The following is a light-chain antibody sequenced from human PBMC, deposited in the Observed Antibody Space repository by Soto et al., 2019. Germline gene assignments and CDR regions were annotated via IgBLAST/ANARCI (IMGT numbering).Light chain of an antibody. CDR2: GAS. V-gene: IGKV3-15*01. Sequence: EIVMTQSPATLSVSPGDRVTLSCRASQSVRSNSAWYQQKPGQAPRLLFYGASTRATGIPARFSGSGSGTDFTLTISSLEPEDSAVYYCQQRNVWPPVTFGQGTRLEIK. J-gene: IGKJ5*01. CDR3: QQRNVWPPVT. CDR1: QSVRSN.